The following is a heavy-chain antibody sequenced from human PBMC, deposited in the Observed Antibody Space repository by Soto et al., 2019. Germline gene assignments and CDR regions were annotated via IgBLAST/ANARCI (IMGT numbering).Heavy chain of an antibody. Sequence: SETLSLTCTVSGGSISSGDYYWSWIRQPPGKGLEWIGYIYYSGSTYYNPSLKSRVTISVDTSKNQFSLKLSSVTAADTAVYYCARDRYYYDSSGYGMDVWGQGTTVTVSS. D-gene: IGHD3-22*01. CDR1: GGSISSGDYY. J-gene: IGHJ6*02. CDR2: IYYSGST. CDR3: ARDRYYYDSSGYGMDV. V-gene: IGHV4-30-4*01.